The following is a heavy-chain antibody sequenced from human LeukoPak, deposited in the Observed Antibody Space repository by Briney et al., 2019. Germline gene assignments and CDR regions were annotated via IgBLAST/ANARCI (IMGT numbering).Heavy chain of an antibody. Sequence: GGSLRLSCAASGFTFSSYAMSWVRQAPGKGLEWVSAISGSGGSTYYAGSVKGRFTISRGNSKNTLYLQMNSLRAEDTAVYYCAKTSRDGYNKYYFDYWGQGTLVTVSS. CDR2: ISGSGGST. V-gene: IGHV3-23*01. CDR3: AKTSRDGYNKYYFDY. J-gene: IGHJ4*02. CDR1: GFTFSSYA. D-gene: IGHD5-24*01.